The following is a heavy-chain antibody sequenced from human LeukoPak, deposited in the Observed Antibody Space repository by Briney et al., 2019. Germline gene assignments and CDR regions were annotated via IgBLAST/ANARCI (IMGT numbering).Heavy chain of an antibody. Sequence: GGSLRLSCAASGFTFSDYYMSWIRQAPGKGLEWVSYISSSGSTIYYADSVKGRFTISRDNAKNSLYLQMNSLRAEDTAVYYCARVGVSTYYYGSGSSFYMDVWGKGTTVTVSS. V-gene: IGHV3-11*04. CDR3: ARVGVSTYYYGSGSSFYMDV. J-gene: IGHJ6*03. D-gene: IGHD3-10*01. CDR2: ISSSGSTI. CDR1: GFTFSDYY.